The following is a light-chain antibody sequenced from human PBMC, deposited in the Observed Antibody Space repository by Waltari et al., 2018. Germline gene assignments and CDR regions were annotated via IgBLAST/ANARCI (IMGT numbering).Light chain of an antibody. V-gene: IGKV1-39*01. CDR3: QQSHTSPFS. J-gene: IGKJ3*01. CDR2: GAS. CDR1: QNIEIY. Sequence: DIQMTKAPSSLSACVGDRVIITCRASQNIEIYLSWYQQKPGKAPKLLISGASSLQGGVPSRFSGTGSGTNFTLTLSSLQAEDFGTYYCQQSHTSPFSFGPGTNVDLK.